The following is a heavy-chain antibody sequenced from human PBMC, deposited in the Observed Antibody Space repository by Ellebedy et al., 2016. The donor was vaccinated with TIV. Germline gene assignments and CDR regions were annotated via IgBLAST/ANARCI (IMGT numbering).Heavy chain of an antibody. J-gene: IGHJ5*02. V-gene: IGHV4-4*02. D-gene: IGHD3-10*01. CDR1: GTSISSSNW. CDR2: IYHSGST. CDR3: ARDLYGSGRGSVDL. Sequence: GSLRLXCAVSGTSISSSNWWIWVRQPPGKGLEWTGEIYHSGSTNCNPSLKSRVAISVDKSKNQFSLKLSSVTAADTAVYYCARDLYGSGRGSVDLWGQGTLVTVSS.